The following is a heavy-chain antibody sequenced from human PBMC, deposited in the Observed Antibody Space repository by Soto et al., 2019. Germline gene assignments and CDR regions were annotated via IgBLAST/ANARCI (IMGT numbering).Heavy chain of an antibody. V-gene: IGHV5-10-1*01. Sequence: GESLKISCNGSGYSFTSYWISWVRQMPGKGLEWMGRIDPSDSYTNYSPSFQGHVTISADKSISTAYLQWSSLKASDTAMYYCARHSYGHHDAFDIWGQGTMVTVSS. D-gene: IGHD5-18*01. CDR2: IDPSDSYT. CDR1: GYSFTSYW. J-gene: IGHJ3*02. CDR3: ARHSYGHHDAFDI.